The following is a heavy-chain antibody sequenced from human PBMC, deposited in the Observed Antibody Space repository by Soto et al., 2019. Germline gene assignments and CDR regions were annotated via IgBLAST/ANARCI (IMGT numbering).Heavy chain of an antibody. Sequence: GASVKVSCKASGFTFTSSAVQWVRQAHGQRLEWIGWIVVGSGNTNYAQKFRERVTITRDMSTSTAYMELSSLRSEDTAVYYCAVSRIDYDILTGWNYFDYWGQGTLVTVSS. CDR1: GFTFTSSA. D-gene: IGHD3-9*01. V-gene: IGHV1-58*01. CDR2: IVVGSGNT. J-gene: IGHJ4*02. CDR3: AVSRIDYDILTGWNYFDY.